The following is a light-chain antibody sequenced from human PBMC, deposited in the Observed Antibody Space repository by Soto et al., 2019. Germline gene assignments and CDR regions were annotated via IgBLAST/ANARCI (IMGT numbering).Light chain of an antibody. CDR2: RNN. J-gene: IGLJ2*01. CDR3: AAWDDNLVV. Sequence: QSVLTQPPSASGSPGQRVTISCPGSSSPYVYWYQHLPGTAPKLLIYRNNQRPSGVPDRFSGSKSGTSASLAISGLRSEDEADYYCAAWDDNLVVFGGGTQLTVL. V-gene: IGLV1-47*01. CDR1: SSPY.